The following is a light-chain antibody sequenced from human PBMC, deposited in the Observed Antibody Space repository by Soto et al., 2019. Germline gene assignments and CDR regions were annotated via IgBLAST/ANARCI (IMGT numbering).Light chain of an antibody. CDR2: WAS. CDR3: QQCSNTPS. V-gene: IGKV4-1*01. Sequence: DIVMTQSPDSLSVSLGERATINCKSSQSVLYSSNNKNCLAWYQQKPGQSPKLLIYWASTRESGVPDRFSGSGSGTDFTLTISSLQAEDVAVYYCQQCSNTPSFGPGTKVDI. CDR1: QSVLYSSNNKNC. J-gene: IGKJ3*01.